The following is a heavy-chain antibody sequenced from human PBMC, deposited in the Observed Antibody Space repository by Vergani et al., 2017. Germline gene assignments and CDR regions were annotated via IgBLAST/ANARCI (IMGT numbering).Heavy chain of an antibody. CDR2: ISWNSGAV. V-gene: IGHV3-9*01. J-gene: IGHJ4*02. D-gene: IGHD6-19*01. CDR1: GITFWKFG. Sequence: EVDLVESGGGLAQPGGSLRLSCEASGITFWKFGMHWVRKGPGKGLEWVSGISWNSGAVDYADSVRGRFTISRDNSKNTLFLQMNSLRPEDTAVYYCARDTVTGSRYFDYWGQGTLVTVSS. CDR3: ARDTVTGSRYFDY.